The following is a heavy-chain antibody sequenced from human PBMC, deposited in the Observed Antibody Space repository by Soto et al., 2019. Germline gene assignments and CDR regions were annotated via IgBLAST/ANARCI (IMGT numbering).Heavy chain of an antibody. D-gene: IGHD4-4*01. V-gene: IGHV4-31*03. J-gene: IGHJ6*02. CDR3: ARATVFQRTWYGMDV. Sequence: PSETLSLTCTVSGGSISSGGYYWSWIRQHPGKGLEWIGYIYYSGSTYYNPSLKSRVTISVDTSKNQFSLKLSSVTAADTAVYYCARATVFQRTWYGMDVWGQGTTVTVSS. CDR1: GGSISSGGYY. CDR2: IYYSGST.